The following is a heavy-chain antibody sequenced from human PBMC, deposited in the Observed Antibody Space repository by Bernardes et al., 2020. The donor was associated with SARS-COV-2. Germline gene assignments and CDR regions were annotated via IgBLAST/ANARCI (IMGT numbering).Heavy chain of an antibody. V-gene: IGHV1-18*04. Sequence: SVKVSCKASGYTFTSYGISWVRQAPGQGLDWMGWISTYNANTNYAQKFHGRFTMTTDTSTSTAYMELRSLRSDDTAVYFCARDGDGWELLAWGQGTLVTVSS. CDR2: ISTYNANT. D-gene: IGHD1-26*01. J-gene: IGHJ5*02. CDR3: ARDGDGWELLA. CDR1: GYTFTSYG.